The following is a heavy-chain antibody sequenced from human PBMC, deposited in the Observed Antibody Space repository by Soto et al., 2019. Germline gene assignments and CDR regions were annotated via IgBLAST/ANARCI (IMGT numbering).Heavy chain of an antibody. CDR2: IYYRGTT. J-gene: IGHJ4*02. CDR1: GGSVRSGTHY. Sequence: SETLSLTCTVSGGSVRSGTHYWAWIRQPPGKGLEWIGYIYYRGTTKYNPSLESRVTMLVDTSKNQFSLQLRSVTAADTAVYYCARAPHSYGIQKSGLEFWGQGPLVSVSS. D-gene: IGHD5-18*01. V-gene: IGHV4-61*01. CDR3: ARAPHSYGIQKSGLEF.